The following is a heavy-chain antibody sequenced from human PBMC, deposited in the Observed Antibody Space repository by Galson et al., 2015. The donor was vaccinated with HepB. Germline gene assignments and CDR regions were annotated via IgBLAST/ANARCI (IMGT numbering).Heavy chain of an antibody. CDR2: ISISVGNT. CDR3: AKTPRSGWYYFDY. D-gene: IGHD6-19*01. J-gene: IGHJ4*02. CDR1: GFIFSSYA. Sequence: SLRLSCAASGFIFSSYAMNWVRQAPGTGLEWVSGISISVGNTYYADSVKGRFTISRDNSKNTLYLQMDSLRAEDTAVYYCAKTPRSGWYYFDYWGQGTLVTVSS. V-gene: IGHV3-23*01.